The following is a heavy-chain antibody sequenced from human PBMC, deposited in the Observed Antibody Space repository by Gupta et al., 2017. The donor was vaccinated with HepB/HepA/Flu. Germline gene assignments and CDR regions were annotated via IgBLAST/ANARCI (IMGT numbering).Heavy chain of an antibody. CDR3: AKGGDYDFWSGYKFDY. D-gene: IGHD3-3*01. CDR1: GFTFSSYA. CDR2: ISGSGGST. Sequence: EVQLLESGGGLVQPGGSLRLSCAASGFTFSSYAMIWVRQAPGKGLEWVSAISGSGGSTYYADSVKGRFTISRDNSKNTLYLQMNSLRAEDTAVYYCAKGGDYDFWSGYKFDYWGQGTLVTVSS. J-gene: IGHJ4*02. V-gene: IGHV3-23*01.